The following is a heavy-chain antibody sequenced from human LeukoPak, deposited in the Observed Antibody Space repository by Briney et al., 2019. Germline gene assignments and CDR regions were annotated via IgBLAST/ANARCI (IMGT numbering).Heavy chain of an antibody. V-gene: IGHV3-11*04. Sequence: GGSLRLSCAASGFTFSDYYMNWIRQAPGKGPEWLSFISSSGGSIYYAASVKGRFTISRDNARSSLYLQMDSLRAEDTAVYFCAREIIGGASFLDYWGQGTLVTVSS. D-gene: IGHD1-26*01. CDR2: ISSSGGSI. CDR1: GFTFSDYY. J-gene: IGHJ4*02. CDR3: AREIIGGASFLDY.